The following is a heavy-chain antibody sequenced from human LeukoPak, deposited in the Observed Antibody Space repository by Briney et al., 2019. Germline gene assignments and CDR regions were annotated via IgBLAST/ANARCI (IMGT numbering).Heavy chain of an antibody. CDR1: GFTFSTYA. D-gene: IGHD1-26*01. J-gene: IGHJ4*02. CDR2: IGDTT. V-gene: IGHV3-23*01. CDR3: AKAYAFVGANYFDY. Sequence: PGGSLRLSCAASGFTFSTYAMSWVRQAPGKGLEWVSAIGDTTYYADSVKGRFTISRDNSKNTLYLQMNNLRAEDAAIHYCAKAYAFVGANYFDYWGQGTLVTVSS.